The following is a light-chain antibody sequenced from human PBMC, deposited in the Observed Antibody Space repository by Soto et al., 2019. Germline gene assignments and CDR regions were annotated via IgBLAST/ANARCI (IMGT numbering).Light chain of an antibody. V-gene: IGKV1-33*01. Sequence: DIQMTQSPSSLSASVGDRVTITCQASQDISNYLNWYQQKPGKAPKLLIYDASNLETGVPSRFSGSGSGTDFTFTISSLLPEDIATYYCQQYDNLPLFTFGPGTKVDIK. J-gene: IGKJ3*01. CDR2: DAS. CDR1: QDISNY. CDR3: QQYDNLPLFT.